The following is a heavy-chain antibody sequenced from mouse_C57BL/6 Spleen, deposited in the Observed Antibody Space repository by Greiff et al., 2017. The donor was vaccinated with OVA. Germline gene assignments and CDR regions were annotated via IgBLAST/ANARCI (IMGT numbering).Heavy chain of an antibody. CDR1: GYTFTSYW. CDR2: IDPSDSYT. J-gene: IGHJ1*03. CDR3: ARYYYGSSWYFDV. D-gene: IGHD1-1*01. Sequence: VQLQQSGAELVKPGASVKLSCKASGYTFTSYWMQWVKQRPGQGLEWIGEIDPSDSYTNYNQKFKGKATLTVDTSSSTAYMQLSSLTSEDSAVYYCARYYYGSSWYFDVWGTGTTVTVSS. V-gene: IGHV1-50*01.